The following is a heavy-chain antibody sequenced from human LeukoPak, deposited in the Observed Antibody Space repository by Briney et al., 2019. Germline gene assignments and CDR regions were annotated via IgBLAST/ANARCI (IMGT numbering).Heavy chain of an antibody. Sequence: GGSLRLSCAASGFTFSSYAMHWVRQAPGKGLEWVAVISYDGSNKYYADSVKGRFTISRDNARNAMYLQMNSLRAEDTAVYYCAREKERQKRGYRYPQGGYLYYYYMDVWGKGTAVTVSS. CDR1: GFTFSSYA. CDR3: AREKERQKRGYRYPQGGYLYYYYMDV. V-gene: IGHV3-30*04. J-gene: IGHJ6*03. D-gene: IGHD5-18*01. CDR2: ISYDGSNK.